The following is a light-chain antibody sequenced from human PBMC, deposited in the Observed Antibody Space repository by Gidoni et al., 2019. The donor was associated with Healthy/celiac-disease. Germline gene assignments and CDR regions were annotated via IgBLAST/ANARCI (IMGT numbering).Light chain of an antibody. J-gene: IGKJ4*01. CDR1: QDISNY. Sequence: DIQMTQSPSSLSASVGDRVTITCQASQDISNYLNWYQQKPGKAPKLLIYDASNLETGVPSRFSGSGSVTDFTFTISILQPEDIATYYCQQYDNLLLTFGGGTQVEIK. CDR2: DAS. CDR3: QQYDNLLLT. V-gene: IGKV1-33*01.